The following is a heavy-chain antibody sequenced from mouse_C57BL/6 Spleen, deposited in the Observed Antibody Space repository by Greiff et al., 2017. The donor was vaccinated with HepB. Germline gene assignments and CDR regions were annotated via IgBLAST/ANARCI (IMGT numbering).Heavy chain of an antibody. Sequence: VQLQESGPGLVQPSQSLSITCTVSGFSLTSYGVHWVRQSPGKGLEWLGVIWSGGSTDYNAAFISRLSISKDNSKSQVFFKMNSLQADDTAIYYCARDVTTVVRYFDGWGTGTTVTVSS. CDR2: IWSGGST. D-gene: IGHD1-1*01. J-gene: IGHJ1*03. CDR1: GFSLTSYG. V-gene: IGHV2-2*01. CDR3: ARDVTTVVRYFDG.